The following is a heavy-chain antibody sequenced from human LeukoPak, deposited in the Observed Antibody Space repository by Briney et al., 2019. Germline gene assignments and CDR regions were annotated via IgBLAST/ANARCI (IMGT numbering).Heavy chain of an antibody. CDR1: GYTFTSYG. V-gene: IGHV1-18*04. CDR3: ARPYYYGSGSPFDY. D-gene: IGHD3-10*01. CDR2: ISAYNGNT. J-gene: IGHJ4*02. Sequence: ASVKVSCKASGYTFTSYGISWVRQAPGQGLEWMGWISAYNGNTNYAQKFQGRVTMTTDTSTGKAYMELRSLRSDDTAVYYCARPYYYGSGSPFDYWGQGTLVTVSS.